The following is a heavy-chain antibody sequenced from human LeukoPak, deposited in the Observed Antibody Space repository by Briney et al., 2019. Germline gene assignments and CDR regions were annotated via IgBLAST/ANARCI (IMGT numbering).Heavy chain of an antibody. J-gene: IGHJ4*02. Sequence: SETLSLTCTVSGGSISSSSYYWGWIRQPPGKGLEWIGSIYYSGSTYYNPSLKSRVTISVDTSKNQFSLKLSSVTAADTAVYYCARVFRIAVAGTVDYWGQGTLVTVSS. CDR3: ARVFRIAVAGTVDY. V-gene: IGHV4-39*07. D-gene: IGHD6-19*01. CDR2: IYYSGST. CDR1: GGSISSSSYY.